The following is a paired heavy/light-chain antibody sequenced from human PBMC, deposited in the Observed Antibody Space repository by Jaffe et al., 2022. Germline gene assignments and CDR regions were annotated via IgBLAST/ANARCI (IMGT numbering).Heavy chain of an antibody. CDR1: GYSISFGYY. D-gene: IGHD2-15*01. V-gene: IGHV4-38-2*01. CDR3: ARPTTVVVVASSFDL. CDR2: IYYSGST. Sequence: QVQLQESGPGLVKASETLSLTCAVSGYSISFGYYWGWLRQPPGKGLEWIGSIYYSGSTDYNPSLKSRVTISVDTSKNHFSLKLSSVTAADTAVYYCARPTTVVVVASSFDLWGRGTLVTVSS. J-gene: IGHJ2*01.
Light chain of an antibody. J-gene: IGLJ2*01. CDR2: EVS. V-gene: IGLV2-14*01. CDR3: SSRTSSSTLVV. CDR1: SSDVGGYNY. Sequence: QSALTQPASVSGSPGQSITISCTGTSSDVGGYNYVSWYQQHPGKAPKLMIYEVSKRPSGVSNRFSGSKSGNTASLTVSGLQAEDEGDYYCSSRTSSSTLVVFGGGTKLTVL.